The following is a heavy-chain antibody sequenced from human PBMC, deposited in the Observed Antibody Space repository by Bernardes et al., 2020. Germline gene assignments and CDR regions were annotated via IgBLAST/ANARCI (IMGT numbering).Heavy chain of an antibody. D-gene: IGHD3-16*01. Sequence: GSLRLSCVASGFIFSAYWISWVRQAPGEGLEWVANIKGDGSDKFYADSVKGRFTISRDNAKSSLYLQMSSLRAEDTAVYYCARDFHAAGYAYYSDYWGQGTLVTVSS. J-gene: IGHJ4*02. CDR1: GFIFSAYW. CDR3: ARDFHAAGYAYYSDY. CDR2: IKGDGSDK. V-gene: IGHV3-7*03.